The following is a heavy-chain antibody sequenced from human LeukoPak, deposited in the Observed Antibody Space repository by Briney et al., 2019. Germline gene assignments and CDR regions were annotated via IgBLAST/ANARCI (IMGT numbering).Heavy chain of an antibody. Sequence: PGGSLRLSCAASGFTFSDYYMSWIRQAPGKGLEWVSYISSSDSTIYYADSVKGRFTISRDNAKNSLYLQMNSLRAEDTAVYYCARDLPPYYYDSSGYDYWGQGTLVTVSS. J-gene: IGHJ4*02. CDR3: ARDLPPYYYDSSGYDY. D-gene: IGHD3-22*01. V-gene: IGHV3-11*01. CDR1: GFTFSDYY. CDR2: ISSSDSTI.